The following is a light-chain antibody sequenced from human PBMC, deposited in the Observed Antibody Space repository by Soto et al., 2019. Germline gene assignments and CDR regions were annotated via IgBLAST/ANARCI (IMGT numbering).Light chain of an antibody. CDR1: QSVGSN. CDR3: QQSNNWPLT. V-gene: IGKV3-15*01. CDR2: GAS. Sequence: EIVMTQSPATLSVSPGQRATLSCRASQSVGSNLAWYRQKPGQAPRLPIYGASTRATGIPVRFSGGGSGTEFTLTISSLQSEDFAVYYCQQSNNWPLTFGGGTKVEIK. J-gene: IGKJ4*01.